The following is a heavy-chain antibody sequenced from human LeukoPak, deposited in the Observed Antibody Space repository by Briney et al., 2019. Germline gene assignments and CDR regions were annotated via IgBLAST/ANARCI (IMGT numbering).Heavy chain of an antibody. V-gene: IGHV3-30*18. CDR3: AKTATYYYDSSGSFDY. CDR1: GFTFSSYG. Sequence: PGRSLRLSCAASGFTFSSYGMHWVRQAPGKGLEWVAVISYDGSNKYYADSVKGRFTISRDNSKNTLYLQMNSLRAEDTAVYYCAKTATYYYDSSGSFDYWGQGTLVTVSS. D-gene: IGHD3-22*01. J-gene: IGHJ4*02. CDR2: ISYDGSNK.